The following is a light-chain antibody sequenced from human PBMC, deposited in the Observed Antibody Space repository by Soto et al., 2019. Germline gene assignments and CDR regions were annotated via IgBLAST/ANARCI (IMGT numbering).Light chain of an antibody. V-gene: IGLV1-44*01. CDR3: AAWDDSLNGPL. Sequence: QSVLTQPPSASGTPGPRVTISCSGSSSHIGSNTVNWYQQLPGTAPKLLIYSSDQRPSGVPDRFSGSKSGTSASLAIRGLQSEDEADYYCAAWDDSLNGPLFGGGTKVTVL. J-gene: IGLJ3*02. CDR1: SSHIGSNT. CDR2: SSD.